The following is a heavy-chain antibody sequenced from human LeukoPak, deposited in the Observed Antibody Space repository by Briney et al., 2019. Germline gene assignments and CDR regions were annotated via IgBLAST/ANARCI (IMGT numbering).Heavy chain of an antibody. Sequence: GESLKISCKGSGYSFTSYWIGWVRQMPGKGLEWMGIIYPGDSDTRYSPSFQGQVTISADKSISTAYLQWSSLKASDTAMYYCARLISEVNLYYYYYYMDVWGQGTLVTVSS. D-gene: IGHD3/OR15-3a*01. CDR2: IYPGDSDT. J-gene: IGHJ6*03. V-gene: IGHV5-51*01. CDR1: GYSFTSYW. CDR3: ARLISEVNLYYYYYYMDV.